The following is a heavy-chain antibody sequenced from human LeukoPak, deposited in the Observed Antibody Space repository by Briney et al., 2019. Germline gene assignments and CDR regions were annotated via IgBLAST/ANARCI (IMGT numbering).Heavy chain of an antibody. D-gene: IGHD6-19*01. CDR2: ISYDGGDK. J-gene: IGHJ6*02. CDR1: GFTFSSYA. CDR3: ARDMYGSGWYGGMDV. Sequence: PGGSLRLSCAASGFTFSSYALQWVRQAPGKGLEWVAIISYDGGDKYYAESVKGRFTISRDNSKSTLNLQMNSLRTEDTAVYYCARDMYGSGWYGGMDVWGQGTTVTVSS. V-gene: IGHV3-30-3*01.